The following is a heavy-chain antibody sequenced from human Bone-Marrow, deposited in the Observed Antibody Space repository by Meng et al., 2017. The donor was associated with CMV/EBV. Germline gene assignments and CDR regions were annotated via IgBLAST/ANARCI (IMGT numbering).Heavy chain of an antibody. CDR1: GFTVSSNY. CDR2: IYSGGST. D-gene: IGHD4-11*01. V-gene: IGHV3-66*02. Sequence: GESLEISCAASGFTVSSNYMSWVRQAPGKGLEWVSVIYSGGSTYYADSVKGRFTISRDNSKNTLYLQMNSLRAEDTAVYYCARQSSGDYSISYWGQGTLVTVSS. J-gene: IGHJ4*02. CDR3: ARQSSGDYSISY.